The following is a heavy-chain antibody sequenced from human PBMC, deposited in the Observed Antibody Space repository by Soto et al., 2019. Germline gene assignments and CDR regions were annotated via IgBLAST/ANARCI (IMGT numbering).Heavy chain of an antibody. CDR3: ATERYCSGGSCYGDAFDI. J-gene: IGHJ3*02. CDR1: GYTFTSYG. CDR2: ISAYNGNT. Sequence: QVQLVQSGAEVKKPGASVKVSCKASGYTFTSYGISWVRQAPGQGLEWMGWISAYNGNTNYEQKIQGRVTMTTDTSTSTAYMELRSLRSDDRAVYYCATERYCSGGSCYGDAFDIWGQGTMVIVSS. D-gene: IGHD2-15*01. V-gene: IGHV1-18*01.